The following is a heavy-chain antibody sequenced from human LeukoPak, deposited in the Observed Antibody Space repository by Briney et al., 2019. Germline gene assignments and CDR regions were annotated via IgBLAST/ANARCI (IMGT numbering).Heavy chain of an antibody. Sequence: GGSLRLSCAASGFTFSSYWMSWVRQAPGKGLEWVANIKQDASEKYYVDSVKGRFTISRDNAKNSLYPQMNSLRAEDTAVYYCARRGGSSSWYLKYYFDYWGQGTLVTVSS. D-gene: IGHD6-13*01. CDR2: IKQDASEK. CDR3: ARRGGSSSWYLKYYFDY. CDR1: GFTFSSYW. J-gene: IGHJ4*02. V-gene: IGHV3-7*01.